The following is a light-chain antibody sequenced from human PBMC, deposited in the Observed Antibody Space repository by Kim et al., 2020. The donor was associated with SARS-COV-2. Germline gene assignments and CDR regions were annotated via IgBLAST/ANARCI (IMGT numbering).Light chain of an antibody. CDR3: QQYNNWPPRT. CDR2: GAS. CDR1: QRFSSN. V-gene: IGKV3-15*01. Sequence: APGESVTRHCGASQRFSSNLAWDQQKPGKAPRLLIYGASTRATGIPARFSGSGSGTEFTLTISSLQSEDFAVYYCQQYNNWPPRTFGQGTKVDIK. J-gene: IGKJ1*01.